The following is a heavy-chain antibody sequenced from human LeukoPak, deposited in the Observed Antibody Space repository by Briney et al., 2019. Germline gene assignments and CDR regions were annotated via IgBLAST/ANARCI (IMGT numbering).Heavy chain of an antibody. V-gene: IGHV4-59*01. Sequence: SETLSLTCTVSGGSISSYYWSWIRQPPGKGLEWIGYIYYSGSTNYNPSLKSRVTISVDTSKNQFSLKLSSVTAADTAVYYCAREIVVVPAGDAFDIWGQGTMVTVSS. J-gene: IGHJ3*02. CDR3: AREIVVVPAGDAFDI. CDR1: GGSISSYY. CDR2: IYYSGST. D-gene: IGHD2-2*01.